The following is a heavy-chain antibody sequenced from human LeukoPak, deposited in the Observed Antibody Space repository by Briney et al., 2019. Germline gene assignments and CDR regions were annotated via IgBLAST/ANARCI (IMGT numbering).Heavy chain of an antibody. CDR3: AREASGYYRDF. CDR1: GFTFSSRG. V-gene: IGHV3-33*01. CDR2: IWYDGSKT. Sequence: PGGSLRLSCAASGFTFSSRGMHWVRQAPGKGLDWVAVIWYDGSKTLYADSVKGRFTISRDDSKNTLYLQMNSLRAEDTAVYYCAREASGYYRDFWGQGTLVTVSS. J-gene: IGHJ4*02. D-gene: IGHD3-3*01.